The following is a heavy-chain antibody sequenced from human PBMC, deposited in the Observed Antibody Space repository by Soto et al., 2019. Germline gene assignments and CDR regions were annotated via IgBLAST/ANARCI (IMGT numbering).Heavy chain of an antibody. V-gene: IGHV3-23*01. D-gene: IGHD1-1*01. CDR3: VEPGAYWTR. J-gene: IGHJ4*02. Sequence: EVQLLESGGGLVQPGGSLRLSCAASGFTFSAYAMSWVRQAPGKGLEWVSSIASDSVTYYSDSVTGRFTISRDNSKKTAYLQLDSLRADDTAVYYCVEPGAYWTRWGQGTPVTVSS. CDR1: GFTFSAYA. CDR2: IASDSVT.